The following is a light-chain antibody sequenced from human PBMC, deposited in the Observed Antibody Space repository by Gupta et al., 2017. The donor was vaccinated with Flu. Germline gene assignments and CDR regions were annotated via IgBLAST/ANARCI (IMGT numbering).Light chain of an antibody. CDR1: HLGSES. J-gene: IGLJ1*01. CDR3: HMFISLTDNAV. CDR2: ADS. Sequence: GQTGSVAGGEDHLGSESVDGYQQKSRQAPLLVIYADSQRPPVMPERFSGSKSGNTASLTISGVDDGDDADYYCHMFISLTDNAVFGNGTRVTVL. V-gene: IGLV3-21*02.